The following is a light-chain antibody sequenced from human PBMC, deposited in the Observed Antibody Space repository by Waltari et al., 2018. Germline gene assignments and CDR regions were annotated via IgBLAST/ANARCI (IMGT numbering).Light chain of an antibody. V-gene: IGKV3-20*01. Sequence: EIVLTQSPGTLSLFPGTPATLSCRASQSVGSNLAWYQQKSGQAPRLLISGASRRATGIPDRFSGSGSGTDFTLTISGLEPEDFAVYYCQHYAGSPPLTFGGGTKVEIE. CDR3: QHYAGSPPLT. CDR1: QSVGSN. CDR2: GAS. J-gene: IGKJ4*01.